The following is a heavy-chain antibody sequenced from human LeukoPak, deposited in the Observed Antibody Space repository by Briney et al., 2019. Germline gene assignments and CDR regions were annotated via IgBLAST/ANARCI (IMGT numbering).Heavy chain of an antibody. J-gene: IGHJ4*02. CDR2: ISGSGGST. D-gene: IGHD3-3*01. V-gene: IGHV3-23*01. Sequence: PGGSPRLSCAASGFTFSSYAMSWVRQAPGKGLEWVSAISGSGGSTYYADSVKGRFTISRDNSKNTLYLQMNSLRAEDTAVYYCAKPPQLLRFLEWLLRDWGQGTLVTVSS. CDR1: GFTFSSYA. CDR3: AKPPQLLRFLEWLLRD.